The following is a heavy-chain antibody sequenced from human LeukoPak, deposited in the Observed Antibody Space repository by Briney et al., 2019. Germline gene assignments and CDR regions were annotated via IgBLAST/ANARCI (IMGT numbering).Heavy chain of an antibody. Sequence: GASVKVSCKASGYTFTGCYMHWVRQAPGQGLEWMGRIIPILGIANYAQKFQGRVTITADKSTSTAYMELSSLRSEDTAVYYCARGRVGLSGSQYYFDYWGQGTLVTVSS. D-gene: IGHD3-10*01. CDR1: GYTFTGCY. CDR2: IIPILGIA. V-gene: IGHV1-69*02. CDR3: ARGRVGLSGSQYYFDY. J-gene: IGHJ4*02.